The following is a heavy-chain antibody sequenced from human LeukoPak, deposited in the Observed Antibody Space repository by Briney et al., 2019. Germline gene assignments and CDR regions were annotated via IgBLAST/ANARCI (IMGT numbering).Heavy chain of an antibody. CDR1: GFTFSSYA. Sequence: GGSLRLSCAASGFTFSSYAMSWVRQAPGKGLEWVSAISGSGGSTYYADSVKGRLTISRDNSKNTLYLQMNSLRAEDTAVYYCARNSHIAVAGTNWGQGTLVTVSS. CDR3: ARNSHIAVAGTN. V-gene: IGHV3-23*01. CDR2: ISGSGGST. J-gene: IGHJ4*02. D-gene: IGHD6-19*01.